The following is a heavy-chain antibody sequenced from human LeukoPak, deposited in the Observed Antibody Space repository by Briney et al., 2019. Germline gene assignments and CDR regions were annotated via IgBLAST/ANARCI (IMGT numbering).Heavy chain of an antibody. J-gene: IGHJ4*02. CDR2: ISGSGGST. V-gene: IGHV3-23*01. CDR3: AKDLSGVGIYFDY. D-gene: IGHD6-25*01. Sequence: GGSLRLSCAASGFTFSSYDMSWVRQAPGKGLEWVSAISGSGGSTYYADSVKGRFTISRDNSKNTLYLQMNSLRAEDTAVYYCAKDLSGVGIYFDYWGQGTLVTVSS. CDR1: GFTFSSYD.